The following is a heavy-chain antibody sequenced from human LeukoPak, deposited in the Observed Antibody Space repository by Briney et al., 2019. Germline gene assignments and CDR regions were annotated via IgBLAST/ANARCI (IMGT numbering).Heavy chain of an antibody. D-gene: IGHD4-23*01. CDR3: ARQGYGGHSQGAADY. Sequence: APVRVSCKASGYTFTNYGFSWVRQAPGQGLEWMGWITAYNGNTNYAQKLQGRVTMTTDTSTSTAYMELRSLRSDDTAVYYCARQGYGGHSQGAADYWGQGTLVTVSS. CDR2: ITAYNGNT. CDR1: GYTFTNYG. J-gene: IGHJ4*02. V-gene: IGHV1-18*01.